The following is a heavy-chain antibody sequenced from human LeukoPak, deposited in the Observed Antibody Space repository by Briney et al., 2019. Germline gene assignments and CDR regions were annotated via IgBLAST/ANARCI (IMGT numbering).Heavy chain of an antibody. CDR1: GFSFSNYA. J-gene: IGHJ3*02. V-gene: IGHV3-23*01. CDR3: AKDLRNIRTLVDLQMI. CDR2: TSGSGSDT. D-gene: IGHD2-8*02. Sequence: PGGSLRLSCVASGFSFSNYAMSWVRQAPGKGLEWVSGTSGSGSDTFYADSVKGRFTVSRDNSKNTVYLQMNSLRAEDTAVYYCAKDLRNIRTLVDLQMIWGQGTLVIVSS.